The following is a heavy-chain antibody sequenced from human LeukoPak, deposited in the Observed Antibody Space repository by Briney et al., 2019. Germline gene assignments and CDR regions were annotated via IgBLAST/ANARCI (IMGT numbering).Heavy chain of an antibody. V-gene: IGHV4-39*01. CDR2: IHYSGST. Sequence: SETLSLTCTVSGGSISDSRHYWGWIRHPPGKGLEWIGSIHYSGSTYHNPSLRSRLTISVDTSKNQFSLKLISVTAADTAVYYCARPLYYYYYMDVWGKGTTVTVSS. CDR1: GGSISDSRHY. J-gene: IGHJ6*03. CDR3: ARPLYYYYYMDV.